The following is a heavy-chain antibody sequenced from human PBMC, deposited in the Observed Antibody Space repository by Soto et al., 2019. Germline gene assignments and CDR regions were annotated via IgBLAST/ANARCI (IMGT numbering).Heavy chain of an antibody. Sequence: QMQLLESEGGVVQPGKALRLSCAASGFAFNSHSMHWVRQAPGKGLEWLALMTSDGSSKFYADSVKGRCTISRDNSKNPLYLEMNSLRSEDTAVYYCARDRVIRYTGYELDLWGQGTLVTVSS. CDR1: GFAFNSHS. J-gene: IGHJ5*02. CDR3: ARDRVIRYTGYELDL. V-gene: IGHV3-30-3*01. CDR2: MTSDGSSK. D-gene: IGHD3-9*01.